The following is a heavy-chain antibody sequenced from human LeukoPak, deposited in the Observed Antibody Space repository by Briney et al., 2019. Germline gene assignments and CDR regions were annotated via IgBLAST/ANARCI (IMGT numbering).Heavy chain of an antibody. V-gene: IGHV1-69*05. CDR2: IIPIFGTA. CDR1: GGTFSSYA. D-gene: IGHD3-22*01. CDR3: ARGDSSGYYHGDY. J-gene: IGHJ4*02. Sequence: SVKVSCKPSGGTFSSYAISWVRQAPGQGLEWMGGIIPIFGTANYAQKFQGRVTITTDESTSTAYMELSSLRSEDTAVYYCARGDSSGYYHGDYWGQGTLVTVSS.